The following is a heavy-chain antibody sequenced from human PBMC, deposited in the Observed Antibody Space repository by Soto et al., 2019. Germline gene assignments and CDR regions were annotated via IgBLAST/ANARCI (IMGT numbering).Heavy chain of an antibody. D-gene: IGHD6-19*01. CDR2: IYYSGST. V-gene: IGHV4-59*01. CDR1: GGSISSYY. CDR3: ARRDSSGLWVFDP. Sequence: SETLSLTCTVSGGSISSYYWSWIRQPPGKGLEWIGYIYYSGSTNYNPSLKSRVTISVDTSKNQFSLKLSSVTAADTAVYYCARRDSSGLWVFDPWGQGTLVTVSS. J-gene: IGHJ5*02.